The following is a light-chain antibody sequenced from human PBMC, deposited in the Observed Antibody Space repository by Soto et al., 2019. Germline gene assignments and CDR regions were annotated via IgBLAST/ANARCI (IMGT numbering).Light chain of an antibody. Sequence: DIQLTQSPSFLSASVGDRVTITCRASQGISSYLAWYQQKPGKAPKLLIYAASTLQSGVPSRFSGSGSGTEFTLTISSLQPEDFATYYCQQLNSYPLTFGPGTKVEMK. CDR1: QGISSY. V-gene: IGKV1-9*01. CDR2: AAS. CDR3: QQLNSYPLT. J-gene: IGKJ3*01.